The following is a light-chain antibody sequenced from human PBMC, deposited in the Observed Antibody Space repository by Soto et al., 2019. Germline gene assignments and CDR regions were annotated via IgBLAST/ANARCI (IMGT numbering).Light chain of an antibody. CDR1: QDISNY. Sequence: DIRMTQSPSSLSASVGDRVTITCQASQDISNYLNWYQQKPGKAPKLLIYDASNLETGVPSRFSGSGSGTDFTFTISSLQPEDIETYYCQQYDNLPTFGQGTKLEIK. CDR3: QQYDNLPT. CDR2: DAS. J-gene: IGKJ2*01. V-gene: IGKV1-33*01.